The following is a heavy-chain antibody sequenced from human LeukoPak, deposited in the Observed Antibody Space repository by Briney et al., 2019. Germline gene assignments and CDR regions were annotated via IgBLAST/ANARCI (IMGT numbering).Heavy chain of an antibody. CDR1: GGSFSGYY. CDR3: ARNLRYCSSTSCYLYYYGMDV. Sequence: PSETLSLTCAVYGGSFSGYYWSWIRQPPGKGLEWIGEINHSGSTNYNPSLKSRVTISVDTSKNQFSLKLSSVTAADTAVYYCARNLRYCSSTSCYLYYYGMDVWGKGTTATVSS. J-gene: IGHJ6*04. CDR2: INHSGST. D-gene: IGHD2-2*01. V-gene: IGHV4-34*01.